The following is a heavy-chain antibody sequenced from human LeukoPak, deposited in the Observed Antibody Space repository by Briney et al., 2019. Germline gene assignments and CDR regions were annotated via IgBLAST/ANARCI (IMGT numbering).Heavy chain of an antibody. CDR2: IMPGGHI. V-gene: IGHV3-66*01. CDR1: GFSVDSVF. D-gene: IGHD4-17*01. Sequence: QPGGSLRLSCRASGFSVDSVFMNWVRPPPGKGLEWVSFIMPGGHIDYTDSVKGRFIISRDSFKNTLSLQMNSLRVDDSAVYYCARGDSATTTFDFWGQGTLVTVSS. J-gene: IGHJ4*02. CDR3: ARGDSATTTFDF.